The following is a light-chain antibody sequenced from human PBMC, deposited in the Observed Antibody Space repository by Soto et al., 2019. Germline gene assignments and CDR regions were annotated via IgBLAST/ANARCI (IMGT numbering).Light chain of an antibody. Sequence: QSVLTQPASVSGSPGQSITVSCTGTPSDFGASHRVSWYQQHPGKVPKLMIYDVTNRPSGVSNRFSGSKSGITASLTISGLQPEDEAYYYCSSYTTSSTLNVVFGGGTKVTVL. J-gene: IGLJ2*01. CDR3: SSYTTSSTLNVV. CDR2: DVT. CDR1: PSDFGASHR. V-gene: IGLV2-14*03.